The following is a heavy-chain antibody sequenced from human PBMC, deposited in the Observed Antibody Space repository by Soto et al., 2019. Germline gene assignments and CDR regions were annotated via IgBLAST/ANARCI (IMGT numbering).Heavy chain of an antibody. J-gene: IGHJ4*02. D-gene: IGHD3-10*01. CDR1: GYSFTTSG. Sequence: QAQLVQSGAEVKEPGASVKVSCKASGYSFTTSGITWVRQATGQGLEWMGWISTYNGKTNYAQKLQDRVTLTTDTSTSTAYMELRSLRSDDTAVYYCARRLFGDYDYWGQGTLVTVSS. V-gene: IGHV1-18*01. CDR3: ARRLFGDYDY. CDR2: ISTYNGKT.